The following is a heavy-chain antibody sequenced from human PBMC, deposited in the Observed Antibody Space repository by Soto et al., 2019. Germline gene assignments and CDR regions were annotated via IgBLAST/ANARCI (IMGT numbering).Heavy chain of an antibody. V-gene: IGHV3-23*01. D-gene: IGHD3-22*01. CDR1: GFTFSSYA. CDR3: AYDSSGYCYFDY. CDR2: ISGSGGST. J-gene: IGHJ4*02. Sequence: EVQLLESGGGLVQPGGSLRLSCAASGFTFSSYAMSWVRQAPGKGLEWVSAISGSGGSTYYADSVKGRFTTSRDNSKNTLYLQMNSLRAEDTAVYYCAYDSSGYCYFDYWCQGTLVTVSS.